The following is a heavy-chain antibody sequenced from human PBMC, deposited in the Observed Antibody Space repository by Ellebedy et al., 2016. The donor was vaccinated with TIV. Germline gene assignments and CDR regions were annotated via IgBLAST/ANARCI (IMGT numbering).Heavy chain of an antibody. J-gene: IGHJ4*02. Sequence: SETLSLTCTVSGGSISSYYWSWIRQPPGKGLEWIGYIYYSGSTNYNPSLKSRVTISVDTSKNQSSLKLSSVTAADTAVYYCARVFGGSYHFDYWGQGTLVTVSS. CDR2: IYYSGST. CDR1: GGSISSYY. CDR3: ARVFGGSYHFDY. D-gene: IGHD1-26*01. V-gene: IGHV4-59*01.